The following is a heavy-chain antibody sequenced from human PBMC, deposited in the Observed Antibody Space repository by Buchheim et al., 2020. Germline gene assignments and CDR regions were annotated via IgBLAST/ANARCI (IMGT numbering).Heavy chain of an antibody. CDR1: GFTFSSYD. D-gene: IGHD1-14*01. CDR3: AKNGLPGYGMDV. CDR2: ISYDGSNK. J-gene: IGHJ6*02. Sequence: QVQLVESGGGEVQPGRSLRLSCAASGFTFSSYDMHWVRQAPGKGLEGAAVISYDGSNKYYADSVKGRFTISRDNSKNTLYLQMNSLRAEDTAVFYCAKNGLPGYGMDVWGQGTT. V-gene: IGHV3-30*18.